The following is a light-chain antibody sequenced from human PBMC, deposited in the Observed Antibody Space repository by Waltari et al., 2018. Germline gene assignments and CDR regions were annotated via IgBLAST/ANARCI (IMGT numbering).Light chain of an antibody. CDR1: QGISSA. J-gene: IGKJ5*01. Sequence: AIQLTQSPSSLSASVGDRVTITCRASQGISSALAWYHQKAGQAPKLLIYDASSLERGVPSRFSGSGSGTDFTLTISSLQPEDFATYYCQQFKSYPITFGQGTRLEIK. V-gene: IGKV1-13*02. CDR3: QQFKSYPIT. CDR2: DAS.